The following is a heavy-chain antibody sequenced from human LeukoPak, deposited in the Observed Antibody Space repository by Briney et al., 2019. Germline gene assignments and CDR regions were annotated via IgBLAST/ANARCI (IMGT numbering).Heavy chain of an antibody. CDR1: GGSISSYY. D-gene: IGHD6-6*01. CDR3: ARDTVSSSGVMDV. Sequence: PSETLSLTCTVSGGSISSYYWSWIRQPPGKGLEWIGYIYYSGSTNYNPSLKSRVTMSVDTSKNQFSLKLSSVTAADTAVYYCARDTVSSSGVMDVWGRGTTVTVSS. V-gene: IGHV4-59*12. CDR2: IYYSGST. J-gene: IGHJ6*03.